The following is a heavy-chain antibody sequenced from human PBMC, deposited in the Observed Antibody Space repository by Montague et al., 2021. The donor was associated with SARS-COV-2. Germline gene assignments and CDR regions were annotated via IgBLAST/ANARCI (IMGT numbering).Heavy chain of an antibody. D-gene: IGHD1-26*01. CDR1: GGSINGYY. V-gene: IGHV4-59*08. J-gene: IGHJ4*02. CDR2: IHYTGNT. Sequence: SETQSLTCTVSGGSINGYYWSWIRQSPGKGLDWIGYIHYTGNTNYNPSLKGRVTISLDTSKSQFSLRLSSVTAADTAVYSCARLRTGSYVFDYWGQGTLVTVSS. CDR3: ARLRTGSYVFDY.